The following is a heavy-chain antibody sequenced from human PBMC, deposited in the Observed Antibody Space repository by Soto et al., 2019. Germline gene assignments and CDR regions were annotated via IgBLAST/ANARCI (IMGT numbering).Heavy chain of an antibody. CDR1: GETFTDYY. D-gene: IGHD2-21*02. CDR2: VNPSGGHT. CDR3: TRGGHVLVVTAALDY. Sequence: QVQLMQSGAEVKKPGASVKVSCKASGETFTDYYIHWVRQAPGQGLEWMGTVNPSGGHTTYAQHFLGRGAMTWDTATSTLYLERTSLTSDDTAIYCCTRGGHVLVVTAALDYWGQGTLVTVSS. V-gene: IGHV1-46*01. J-gene: IGHJ4*02.